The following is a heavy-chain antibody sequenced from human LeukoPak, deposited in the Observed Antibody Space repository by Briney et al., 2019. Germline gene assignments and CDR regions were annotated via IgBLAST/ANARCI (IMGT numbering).Heavy chain of an antibody. CDR2: IYYSGST. J-gene: IGHJ4*02. Sequence: SETLSLTCSVSGGSISSYYWSWIRQPPGGGLEWFGYIYYSGSTNYNPSLKSRVTISVDTSKNLFSLKLSSVTAADTAVYYCARDRGYYFDYWGQGTLVTVSS. CDR1: GGSISSYY. V-gene: IGHV4-59*01. CDR3: ARDRGYYFDY.